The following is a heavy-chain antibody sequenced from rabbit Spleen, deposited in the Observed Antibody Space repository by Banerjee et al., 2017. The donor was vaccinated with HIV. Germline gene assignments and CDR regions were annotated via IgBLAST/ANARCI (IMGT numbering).Heavy chain of an antibody. CDR1: GVSFSGRYV. CDR2: IGSNTDNT. D-gene: IGHD4-1*01. J-gene: IGHJ4*01. V-gene: IGHV1S45*01. CDR3: ARDLAGAIGWNFNL. Sequence: QEQLVESGGGLVRPEGSLTLTCTASGVSFSGRYVMSWVRQAPGKGLEWIGCIGSNTDNTVYATWARGRFALSRTSSTTVTLQMTSLTAADTATYFCARDLAGAIGWNFNLWGQGTLVTVS.